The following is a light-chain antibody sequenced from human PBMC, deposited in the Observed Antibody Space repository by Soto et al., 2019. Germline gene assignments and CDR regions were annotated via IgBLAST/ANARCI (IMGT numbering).Light chain of an antibody. CDR1: QSITSGH. J-gene: IGKJ5*01. CDR2: GVS. Sequence: EIVLTQSPGTLSVSPGERATVSCRASQSITSGHLAWYQQRPGQAPRLLIYGVSSRATGTPDRFSGSGYGTDFTLTISRLEPEDFAVYSCQFYDRPPTFGQGTRLEIK. CDR3: QFYDRPPT. V-gene: IGKV3-20*01.